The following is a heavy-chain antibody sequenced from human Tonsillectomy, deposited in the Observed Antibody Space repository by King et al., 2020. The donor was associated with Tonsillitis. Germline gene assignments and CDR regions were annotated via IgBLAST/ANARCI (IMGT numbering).Heavy chain of an antibody. CDR3: ARGQNEYQLLYGNWFDP. D-gene: IGHD2-2*02. V-gene: IGHV1-18*01. J-gene: IGHJ5*02. CDR2: ISVYNGNT. Sequence: QLVQSGAEVKKPGASVKVSCKASGYIFTSYGISWVRQAPGQGLEWMGWISVYNGNTNYAKKLQGRVTMTTDTSTSTAYMELRSLRSDDTAVYYCARGQNEYQLLYGNWFDPWGQGTLVTVSS. CDR1: GYIFTSYG.